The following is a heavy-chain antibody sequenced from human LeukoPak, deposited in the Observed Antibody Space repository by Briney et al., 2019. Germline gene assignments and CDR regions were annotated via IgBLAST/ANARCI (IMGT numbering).Heavy chain of an antibody. CDR3: ASDIRIAALDYYGMDV. D-gene: IGHD6-13*01. CDR2: IYHSGST. CDR1: GGSISSSNW. V-gene: IGHV4-4*02. Sequence: PSETLSLTCAVSGGSISSSNWSSWVRQPPGKGLEWIGEIYHSGSTNYNPSLKSRVTISVDKSKNQFSLKLSSVTAADTAVYYCASDIRIAALDYYGMDVWGQGTTVTVSS. J-gene: IGHJ6*02.